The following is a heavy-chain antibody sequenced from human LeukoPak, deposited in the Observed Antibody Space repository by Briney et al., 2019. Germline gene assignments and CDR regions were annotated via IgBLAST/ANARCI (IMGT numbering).Heavy chain of an antibody. J-gene: IGHJ4*02. CDR2: IYTSGST. CDR1: GGSISGGSYY. D-gene: IGHD6-13*01. CDR3: ARDKAAAGLDY. V-gene: IGHV4-61*02. Sequence: SQTLSLTCTVSGGSISGGSYYWSWIRQPAGKGLEWIGRIYTSGSTNYNPSLKSRVTISVDTSKNQFSLKLSSVTAADTAVYYCARDKAAAGLDYWGQGTLVTVSS.